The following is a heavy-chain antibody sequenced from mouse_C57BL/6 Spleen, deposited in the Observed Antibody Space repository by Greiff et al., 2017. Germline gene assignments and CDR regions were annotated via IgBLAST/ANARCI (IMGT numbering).Heavy chain of an antibody. CDR1: GYTFTSYW. V-gene: IGHV1-64*01. Sequence: QVQLQQPGAELVKPGASVKLSCKASGYTFTSYWMHWVKQRPGQGLEWIGMIHPNSGSTNYNEKFKSKATLTVDKSSSTAYMQLSSLTSEDSAVYYGASPITTVVGTPYAMEDWGQGTSVTVSS. J-gene: IGHJ4*01. CDR3: ASPITTVVGTPYAMED. CDR2: IHPNSGST. D-gene: IGHD1-1*01.